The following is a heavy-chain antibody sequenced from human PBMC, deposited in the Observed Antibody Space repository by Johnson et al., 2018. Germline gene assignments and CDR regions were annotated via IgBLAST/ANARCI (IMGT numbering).Heavy chain of an antibody. D-gene: IGHD6-13*01. J-gene: IGHJ3*02. CDR3: AKDRSVGYSSRWGDAFYI. CDR1: GFTFSNFG. Sequence: QVQLVQSGGGVVQPGRSLRLSCGASGFTFSNFGMHWVRQAPGKGLEWVAHISYDGRNKNYADSVKGRFAISRDNSKYTLYVQMDSLRAEDTAVYYCAKDRSVGYSSRWGDAFYIWGPGTMVTVSS. CDR2: ISYDGRNK. V-gene: IGHV3-30*18.